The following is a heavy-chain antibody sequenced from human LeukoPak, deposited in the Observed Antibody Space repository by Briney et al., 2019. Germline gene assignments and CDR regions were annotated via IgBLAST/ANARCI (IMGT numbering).Heavy chain of an antibody. D-gene: IGHD3-10*01. CDR2: IYYSGST. J-gene: IGHJ5*02. V-gene: IGHV4-59*01. Sequence: SETLSLTCTVSGGSISSYYWSWIRQPPGKGLERIGYIYYSGSTNYNPSLKSRVTISVDTSKNQFSLKLSSVTAADTAVYYCARVDYGSGSLKNWFDPWGQGTLVTVSS. CDR3: ARVDYGSGSLKNWFDP. CDR1: GGSISSYY.